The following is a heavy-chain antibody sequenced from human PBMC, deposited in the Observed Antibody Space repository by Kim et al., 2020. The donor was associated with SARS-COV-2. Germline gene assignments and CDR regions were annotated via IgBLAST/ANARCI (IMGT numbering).Heavy chain of an antibody. V-gene: IGHV1-18*01. CDR3: ARVGESYDSSGYYYAPFDY. J-gene: IGHJ4*02. Sequence: ASVKVSCKASGYTFTSYGISWVRQAPGQGLEWMGWISAYNGNTNYAQKLQGRVTMTTDTSTSTAYMELRSLRSDDTAVYYCARVGESYDSSGYYYAPFDYWGQGTLVTVSS. CDR2: ISAYNGNT. D-gene: IGHD3-22*01. CDR1: GYTFTSYG.